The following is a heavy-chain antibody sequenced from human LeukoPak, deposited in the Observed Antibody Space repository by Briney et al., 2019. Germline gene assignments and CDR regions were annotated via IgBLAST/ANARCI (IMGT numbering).Heavy chain of an antibody. V-gene: IGHV1-8*01. J-gene: IGHJ4*02. CDR2: MNPNSGNT. Sequence: ASVKVSCKASGYTFTSYDINWVRQATGQGLEGMGWMNPNSGNTGYAQKFQGRVTMTRNTSIRTAYMELSSLRSEDTAVYYCVAQGYNWNAYESLGYFDYWGQGTLVTVSP. CDR3: VAQGYNWNAYESLGYFDY. D-gene: IGHD1-20*01. CDR1: GYTFTSYD.